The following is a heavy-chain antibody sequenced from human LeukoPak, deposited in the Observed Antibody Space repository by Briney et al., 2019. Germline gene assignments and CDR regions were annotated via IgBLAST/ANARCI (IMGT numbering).Heavy chain of an antibody. CDR1: GYTFTSYD. V-gene: IGHV1-8*01. CDR2: MNPNSGNT. CDR3: ARDIYYYDSSGYYHDYYYYYGMDV. J-gene: IGHJ6*02. D-gene: IGHD3-22*01. Sequence: ASVKVSCKASGYTFTSYDINWVRQATGQGLERMGWMNPNSGNTGYAQKFQGRVTMTRNTSISTAYMELSSLRSEDTAVYYCARDIYYYDSSGYYHDYYYYYGMDVWGQGTTVTVSS.